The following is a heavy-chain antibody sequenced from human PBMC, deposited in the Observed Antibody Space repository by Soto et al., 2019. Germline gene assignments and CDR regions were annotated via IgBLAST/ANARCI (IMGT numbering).Heavy chain of an antibody. J-gene: IGHJ4*02. CDR3: ARKKGLRYSFASIDY. CDR2: ISSSGSTI. CDR1: GFTFSSYS. Sequence: EVQLVESGGGLVQPGGSLRLSCAASGFTFSSYSMNWVRQAPGKGLEWVSYISSSGSTIYYANSVKGRFTSSRDNAKSSLYLQMNRLRAEDTAVYYCARKKGLRYSFASIDYWGQGTLVTVSS. V-gene: IGHV3-48*01. D-gene: IGHD5-18*01.